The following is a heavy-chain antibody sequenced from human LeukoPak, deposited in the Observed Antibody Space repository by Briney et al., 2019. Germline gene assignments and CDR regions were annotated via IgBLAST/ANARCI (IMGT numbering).Heavy chain of an antibody. Sequence: KPSETLSLTCTVSGGSISSSSYYWGWIRQPPGKGLEWIGSIYYSGSTYYNPSLKSRVTISVDTSKNQFSLKLSSVTAADTAVYYCARLLYGSGEHFDYWGQGTLVTVSS. CDR3: ARLLYGSGEHFDY. CDR2: IYYSGST. J-gene: IGHJ4*02. D-gene: IGHD3-10*01. CDR1: GGSISSSSYY. V-gene: IGHV4-39*01.